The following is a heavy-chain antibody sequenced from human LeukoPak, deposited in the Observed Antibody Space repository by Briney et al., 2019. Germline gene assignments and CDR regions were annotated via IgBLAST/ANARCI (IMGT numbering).Heavy chain of an antibody. CDR2: IYVTGST. J-gene: IGHJ4*02. Sequence: SETLSLTCTVSGASISSYYWSWIRQPAGKALEWIGRIYVTGSTNYNPSLKSRVTISVDTSKSQFSLKLSSVTAADTAVYYCATTRYSSSWPTFDYWGQGTLVTVSS. CDR1: GASISSYY. CDR3: ATTRYSSSWPTFDY. V-gene: IGHV4-4*07. D-gene: IGHD6-13*01.